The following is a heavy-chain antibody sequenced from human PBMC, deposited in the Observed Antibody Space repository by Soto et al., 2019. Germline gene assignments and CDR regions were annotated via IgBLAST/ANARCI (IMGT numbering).Heavy chain of an antibody. D-gene: IGHD4-17*01. Sequence: QVQLQESGPGLVKPSETLSLTCTVSGGSISSYYWSWIRQPPGKGLEWIGYIYYSGSTNYNPSLKSRVTISVDTSKNQFSRKLSSVTAADTAVYYCARDGVYGDYGFDYWGQGTLVTVSS. CDR3: ARDGVYGDYGFDY. CDR2: IYYSGST. CDR1: GGSISSYY. V-gene: IGHV4-59*01. J-gene: IGHJ4*02.